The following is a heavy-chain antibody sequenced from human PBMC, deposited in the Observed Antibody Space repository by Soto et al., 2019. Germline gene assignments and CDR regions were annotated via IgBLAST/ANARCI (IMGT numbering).Heavy chain of an antibody. CDR1: GFPFSSTD. CDR2: IDGSCGTT. D-gene: IGHD3-10*01. CDR3: AKNSGWFNT. V-gene: IGHV3-23*01. J-gene: IGHJ5*02. Sequence: GGSLRLSCAASGFPFSSTDMTWVRQAPGKGLEWVSTIDGSCGTTYYADSVKGRFTISRDNSINTVFLQMNSLRADDTALYFCAKNSGWFNTWGQGALVTVPS.